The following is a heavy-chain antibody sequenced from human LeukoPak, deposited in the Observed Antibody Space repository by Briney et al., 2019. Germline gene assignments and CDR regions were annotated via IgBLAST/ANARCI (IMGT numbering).Heavy chain of an antibody. CDR3: ARDYGSGNSQIFDY. Sequence: SETLSLTCTVSGGSISSYYWSWIRQPPGKGLEWIGYIYYSGSTKYNPSLKSRVTISVDTSKNQFSLKLKSVTAADTAMYYCARDYGSGNSQIFDYWGQGTLVTVSS. CDR1: GGSISSYY. J-gene: IGHJ4*02. V-gene: IGHV4-59*01. CDR2: IYYSGST. D-gene: IGHD3-10*01.